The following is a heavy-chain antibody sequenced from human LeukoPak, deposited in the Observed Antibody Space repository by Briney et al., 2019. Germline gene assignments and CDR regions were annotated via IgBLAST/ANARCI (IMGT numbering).Heavy chain of an antibody. CDR3: AKGPDIVVVVAAIDY. Sequence: GGSLRLSCAASGFTFSSYAMSWVRQAPGKGLEWVSAISGSGGSTYYADSVKGRFTISRDNSKNTLYLQMNSLRAEDTAVYYCAKGPDIVVVVAAIDYWGQGTLVTVSS. CDR1: GFTFSSYA. CDR2: ISGSGGST. V-gene: IGHV3-23*01. J-gene: IGHJ4*02. D-gene: IGHD2-15*01.